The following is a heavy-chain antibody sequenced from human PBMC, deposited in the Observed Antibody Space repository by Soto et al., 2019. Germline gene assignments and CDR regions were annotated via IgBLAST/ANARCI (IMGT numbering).Heavy chain of an antibody. CDR2: IYYSGST. CDR1: GGSISSVDYY. D-gene: IGHD4-4*01. J-gene: IGHJ5*02. Sequence: QVQLQESGPGLVKPSQTLSLTCTVSGGSISSVDYYGVGIRKPPGKGLEWIGYIYYSGSTYYNPPLKSRVTISVDTSKNQFSLKLSSVTAADTAVYYCARGLQPWGQGTLVTVSS. V-gene: IGHV4-30-4*01. CDR3: ARGLQP.